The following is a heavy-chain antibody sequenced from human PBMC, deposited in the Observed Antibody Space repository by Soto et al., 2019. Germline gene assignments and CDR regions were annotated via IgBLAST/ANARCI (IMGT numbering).Heavy chain of an antibody. V-gene: IGHV1-69*02. J-gene: IGHJ3*02. CDR2: IIPILGIA. D-gene: IGHD3-3*01. CDR3: ARSESSEWRDDAFDI. Sequence: QVQLVQSGAEVKKPGSSVKVSCKASGGTFSSYTISWVRQAPGQGLEWMGRIIPILGIANYAQKFQGRVTITADKSTSTADMELSSLRSEDTAVYYCARSESSEWRDDAFDIWGQGTMVTVSS. CDR1: GGTFSSYT.